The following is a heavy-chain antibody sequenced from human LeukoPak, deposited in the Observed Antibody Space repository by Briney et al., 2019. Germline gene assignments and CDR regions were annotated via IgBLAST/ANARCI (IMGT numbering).Heavy chain of an antibody. J-gene: IGHJ4*02. D-gene: IGHD3-22*01. Sequence: ASVKVSCKASGYTFTGYYMHWVRRAPGQGLEWMGWINPNSGGTNYAQNFQGRVTMTRDTSITTAYMELSRLRSDDTAVYYCARDRGYYDSSGYYSTALNFDYWGQGTLVTVSS. CDR3: ARDRGYYDSSGYYSTALNFDY. CDR2: INPNSGGT. V-gene: IGHV1-2*02. CDR1: GYTFTGYY.